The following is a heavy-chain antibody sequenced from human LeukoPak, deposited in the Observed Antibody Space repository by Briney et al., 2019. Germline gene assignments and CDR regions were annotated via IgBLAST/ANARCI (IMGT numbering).Heavy chain of an antibody. CDR2: IIPILGIA. V-gene: IGHV1-69*02. CDR1: GGTFSSYT. CDR3: ARSYDYVWGSHFDY. J-gene: IGHJ4*02. Sequence: GASVKVSCKASGGTFSSYTISWVRQAPGQGLEWMGRIIPILGIANYARKFLGRVTITADKSTSTAYMELSSLRSEDTAVYYCARSYDYVWGSHFDYWGQGTLVTVSS. D-gene: IGHD3-16*01.